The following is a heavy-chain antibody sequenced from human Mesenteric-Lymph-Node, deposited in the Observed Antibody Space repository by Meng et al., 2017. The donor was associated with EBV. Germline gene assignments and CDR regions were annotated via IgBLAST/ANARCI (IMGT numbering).Heavy chain of an antibody. Sequence: QVQLVQSGSELKKPXSSVKGSCXGAGYSFTRYTLNWVRQAPGQGLEWMGWINTNTGNPTYAQGFTGRFVFSLDTSVNTAFLQISSLKAEDTAVYYCARKTDCSTTRCYGPFDNWGQGALVTVSS. CDR3: ARKTDCSTTRCYGPFDN. J-gene: IGHJ4*02. D-gene: IGHD2-2*01. CDR2: INTNTGNP. CDR1: GYSFTRYT. V-gene: IGHV7-4-1*02.